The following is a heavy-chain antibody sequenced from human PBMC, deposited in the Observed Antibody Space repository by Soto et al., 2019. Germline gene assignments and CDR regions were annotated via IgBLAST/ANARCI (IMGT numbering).Heavy chain of an antibody. CDR3: ARWGSTIFGVVTPWYYGMDV. J-gene: IGHJ6*02. D-gene: IGHD3-3*01. Sequence: ASVKVSCKXSGYTFTSYGISWVRQAPGQGLEWMGWISAYNGNTNYAQKLQGRVTMTTDTSTSTAYMELRSLRSDDTAVYYCARWGSTIFGVVTPWYYGMDVWGQGTTVTVSS. CDR2: ISAYNGNT. V-gene: IGHV1-18*04. CDR1: GYTFTSYG.